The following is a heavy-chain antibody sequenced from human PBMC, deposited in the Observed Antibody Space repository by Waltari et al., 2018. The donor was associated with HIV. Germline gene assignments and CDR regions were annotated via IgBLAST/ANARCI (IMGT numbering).Heavy chain of an antibody. CDR3: ARGLSYDYVWGSYRLYAFDI. D-gene: IGHD3-16*02. CDR2: INHSGST. CDR1: GGSFSGYY. J-gene: IGHJ3*02. V-gene: IGHV4-34*01. Sequence: QVQLQQWGAGLLKPSETLSLTCAVYGGSFSGYYWSWIRQPPGKGLEWIGEINHSGSTNYNPSLKRRVTISVDTSKNQFSLKLSSVTAADTAVYYCARGLSYDYVWGSYRLYAFDIWGQGTMVTVSS.